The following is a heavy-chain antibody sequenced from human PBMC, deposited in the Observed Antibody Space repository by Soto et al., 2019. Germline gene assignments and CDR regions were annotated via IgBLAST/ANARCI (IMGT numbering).Heavy chain of an antibody. Sequence: QVQLVQSGAEVKNPGSSVKVSCTASGDTFNSYTINWVRQAPGQGLEWAGRVNPIVGVSNSAQKFHGRVTITADKSTSKAYLYLTSLKSEDTAVYYCATSYGSGSTHFDFWGQGTLVTVSS. CDR3: ATSYGSGSTHFDF. J-gene: IGHJ4*02. V-gene: IGHV1-69*02. CDR1: GDTFNSYT. D-gene: IGHD3-10*01. CDR2: VNPIVGVS.